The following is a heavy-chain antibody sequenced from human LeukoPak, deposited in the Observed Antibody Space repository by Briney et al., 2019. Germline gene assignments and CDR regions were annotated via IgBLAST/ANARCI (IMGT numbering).Heavy chain of an antibody. CDR1: GYTLTELS. V-gene: IGHV1-24*01. CDR2: FDPEDGET. CDR3: ARVMVVAPYYYYYYMDV. Sequence: ASVKVSCKVSGYTLTELSMHWVRQAPGKGLEWMGGFDPEDGETIYAQKFQGRVTMTEDTSTDTAYMELSSVTAADTAVYYCARVMVVAPYYYYYYMDVWGKGTTVTISS. D-gene: IGHD2-2*01. J-gene: IGHJ6*03.